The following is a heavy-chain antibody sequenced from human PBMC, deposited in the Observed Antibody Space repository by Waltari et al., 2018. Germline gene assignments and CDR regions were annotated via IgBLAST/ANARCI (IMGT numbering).Heavy chain of an antibody. CDR3: ARDRGSGSYFTKERGIDY. CDR2: IGYDGRNK. Sequence: QVQLVDSGGGVVQPGRSLRLSCAASGFTFSRYGMHWVGQAPGKGLEWVAVIGYDGRNKYYADSVKGRFTISRDNSKNTLYLQMNSRRAEDTAVYYCARDRGSGSYFTKERGIDYGGQGTLVTVSS. V-gene: IGHV3-33*01. D-gene: IGHD1-26*01. CDR1: GFTFSRYG. J-gene: IGHJ4*02.